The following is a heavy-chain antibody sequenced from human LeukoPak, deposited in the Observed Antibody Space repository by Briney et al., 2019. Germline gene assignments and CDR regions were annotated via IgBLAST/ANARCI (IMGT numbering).Heavy chain of an antibody. CDR2: IIPNLGIA. CDR1: GGTFSSYA. D-gene: IGHD2-15*01. Sequence: SVKVSCKASGGTFSSYAISWVRQAPGQGLEWMGRIIPNLGIANYAQKFQGRVTITADKSTSTAYMELSSLRSEDTAVYYCARGPRSKVVAPTFDYWGQGTLVTVSS. V-gene: IGHV1-69*04. CDR3: ARGPRSKVVAPTFDY. J-gene: IGHJ4*02.